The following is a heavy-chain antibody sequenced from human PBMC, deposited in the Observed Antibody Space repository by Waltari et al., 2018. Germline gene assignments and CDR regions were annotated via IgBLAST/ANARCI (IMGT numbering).Heavy chain of an antibody. CDR2: IYYSGST. J-gene: IGHJ3*02. CDR1: GGSISSYY. CDR3: ARVFSGFSDAFDI. V-gene: IGHV4-59*01. Sequence: QVQLQESGPGLVQPSETLSLTCTVSGGSISSYYWRWIRQPPGKGLEWIGYIYYSGSTNYTPSLKSRVTISVDTSKNQFSLKLSSVTAADTAVYYCARVFSGFSDAFDIWGQGTMVTVSS. D-gene: IGHD3-22*01.